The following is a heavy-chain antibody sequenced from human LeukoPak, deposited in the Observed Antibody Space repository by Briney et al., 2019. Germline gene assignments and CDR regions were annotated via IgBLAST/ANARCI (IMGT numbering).Heavy chain of an antibody. Sequence: GGSLRLSCAVSGLTFSSSWMDWVRQAPGKGLEWVASINPDGNKKYSADSVKGRFTISRDNSKNTLYLQMNSLRAEDTAVYYCAKGLSGGGQRGYFDYWGQGTLVTVSS. D-gene: IGHD4-23*01. J-gene: IGHJ4*02. CDR2: INPDGNKK. CDR3: AKGLSGGGQRGYFDY. V-gene: IGHV3-7*01. CDR1: GLTFSSSW.